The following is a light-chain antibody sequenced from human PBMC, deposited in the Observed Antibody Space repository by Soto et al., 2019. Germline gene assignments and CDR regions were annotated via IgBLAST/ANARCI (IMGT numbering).Light chain of an antibody. CDR3: QQYYTTPQT. J-gene: IGKJ2*01. CDR2: WAS. Sequence: DIVMTQSPDSLAVSLGERATVNCKSSQSVLYRSNNQNYLAWYQQRPGQPPKLLISWASIRESGVPDRFSGSGSGTDFTLTISSLQAEDVAVYYCQQYYTTPQTFGQGTKLEIK. CDR1: QSVLYRSNNQNY. V-gene: IGKV4-1*01.